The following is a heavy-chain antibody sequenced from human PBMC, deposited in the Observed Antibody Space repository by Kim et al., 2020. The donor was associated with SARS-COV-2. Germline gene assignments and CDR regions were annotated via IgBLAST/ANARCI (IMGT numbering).Heavy chain of an antibody. V-gene: IGHV3-30-3*01. Sequence: GGSLRLSCAASGFTFSSYAMHWVRQAPGKGLEWVAVISYDGSNKYYADSVKGRFTISRDNSKNTLYLQMNSPRAEDTAVYYCARDGGDTTTDGPHARIDYYYGMDVWGQGTTVTVSS. CDR1: GFTFSSYA. D-gene: IGHD3-16*01. CDR2: ISYDGSNK. CDR3: ARDGGDTTTDGPHARIDYYYGMDV. J-gene: IGHJ6*02.